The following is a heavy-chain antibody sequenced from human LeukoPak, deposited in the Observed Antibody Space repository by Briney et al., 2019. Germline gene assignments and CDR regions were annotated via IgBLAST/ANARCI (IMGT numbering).Heavy chain of an antibody. CDR1: GESFSGYY. D-gene: IGHD6-13*01. CDR3: ARLIAAAGHFDY. CDR2: INHSGST. J-gene: IGHJ4*02. V-gene: IGHV4-34*01. Sequence: SETLSLTCAVYGESFSGYYWSWIRQPPGKGLEWIGEINHSGSTNYNPSLKSRVTISVDTSKNQFSLKLSSVTAADTAVYYCARLIAAAGHFDYWGQGTLVTVSS.